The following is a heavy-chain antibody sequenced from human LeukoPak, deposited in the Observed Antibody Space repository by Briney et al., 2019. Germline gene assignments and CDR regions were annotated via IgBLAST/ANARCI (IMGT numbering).Heavy chain of an antibody. CDR1: RFTFSSYS. V-gene: IGHV3-21*01. D-gene: IGHD3-3*01. CDR2: ISSSSSYI. Sequence: GGSLRLSCAASRFTFSSYSMNWVRQAPGKGLEWVSSISSSSSYIYYADSVKGRFTISRDNAKNSLYLQMNSLRAEDTAVYFCAKGSTYHEFWGSYYSDSWGQGTLVTVSS. CDR3: AKGSTYHEFWGSYYSDS. J-gene: IGHJ5*01.